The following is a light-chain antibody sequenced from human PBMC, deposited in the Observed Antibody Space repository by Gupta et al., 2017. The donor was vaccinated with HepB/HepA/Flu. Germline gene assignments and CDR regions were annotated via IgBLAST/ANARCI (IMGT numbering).Light chain of an antibody. CDR3: QQRSKWPIT. V-gene: IGKV3-11*01. CDR1: QSISTY. Sequence: EIVLTQSPATLSLSPGERATLSCRASQSISTYLGWYQQKPGQAPRLLIHDASSRATGIPTMFSGSGSGTDFTLTISSLEPEDFAIYYCQQRSKWPITFGRGTKVEIK. CDR2: DAS. J-gene: IGKJ4*01.